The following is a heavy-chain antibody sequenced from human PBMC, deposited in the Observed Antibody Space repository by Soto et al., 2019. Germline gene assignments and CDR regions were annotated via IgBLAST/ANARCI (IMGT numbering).Heavy chain of an antibody. CDR1: GFTFDDDA. CDR2: INWNSGSI. D-gene: IGHD6-13*01. CDR3: VKDESINWYSGHFRH. Sequence: GGSLIVSCAASGFTFDDDAMHWVRQFPGKGLEWVSGINWNSGSIGYGDSVKGRFAISRDNAKNSLHLQMNSLSAEDTALYYCVKDESINWYSGHFRHWGQGTLLTVSS. J-gene: IGHJ1*01. V-gene: IGHV3-9*01.